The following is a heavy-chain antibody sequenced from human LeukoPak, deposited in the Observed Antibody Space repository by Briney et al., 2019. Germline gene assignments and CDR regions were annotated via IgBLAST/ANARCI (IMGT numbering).Heavy chain of an antibody. V-gene: IGHV4-59*08. CDR1: GDSISSYY. CDR3: ARLSAAWGVDP. D-gene: IGHD3-16*01. Sequence: SETLSLTCTVSGDSISSYYWSWIRQPPGKGLEWIGYIYYIGRTNYNPSLKSRVTISVDTSKNQFSLKLSSVTAADTAVYYCARLSAAWGVDPWGQGTLVTVSS. CDR2: IYYIGRT. J-gene: IGHJ5*02.